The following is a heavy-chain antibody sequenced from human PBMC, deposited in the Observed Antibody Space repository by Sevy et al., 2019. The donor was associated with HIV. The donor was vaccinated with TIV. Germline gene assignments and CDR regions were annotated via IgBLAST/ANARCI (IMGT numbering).Heavy chain of an antibody. D-gene: IGHD3-3*02. V-gene: IGHV3-23*01. CDR3: AKCLYTSIVEDYYYYMDV. Sequence: GGSLGLSCAASGFTFSSYATSWVRQAPGKGLEWVSTISGSGDNTFYADSAKGRFTISRDNSMNTLYLQMNSLRAEDTAVYYCAKCLYTSIVEDYYYYMDVWRKATTVTVSS. J-gene: IGHJ6*03. CDR1: GFTFSSYA. CDR2: ISGSGDNT.